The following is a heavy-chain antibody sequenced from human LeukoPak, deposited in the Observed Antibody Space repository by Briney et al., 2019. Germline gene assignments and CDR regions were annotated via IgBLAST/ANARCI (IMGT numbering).Heavy chain of an antibody. CDR2: ISGSGDST. D-gene: IGHD6-19*01. CDR3: ANLYSSGWYMFDY. CDR1: GFTFSSYA. V-gene: IGHV3-23*01. J-gene: IGHJ4*02. Sequence: GGSLRLSCAASGFTFSSYAMSWVRQAPGKGLEWVSAISGSGDSTYYADSVKGRFTISRDNSKNTLYLQMNSLRAEDTAVYYCANLYSSGWYMFDYWGQGTLVTVSS.